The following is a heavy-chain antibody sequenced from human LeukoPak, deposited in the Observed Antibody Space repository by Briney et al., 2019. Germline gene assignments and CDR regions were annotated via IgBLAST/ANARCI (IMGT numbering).Heavy chain of an antibody. CDR1: GITFSTYA. V-gene: IGHV3-23*01. CDR2: IRGSGGGT. D-gene: IGHD4-17*01. J-gene: IGHJ3*02. CDR3: TRDPNGDYVGAFDM. Sequence: GGSLKLSCAASGITFSTYAMTWVRQAPGKGLEWVSSIRGSGGGTDYADSVKGRFTISRDNSRDTLFLQMNSLRAEDTALYYCTRDPNGDYVGAFDMWGPGTMVTVSS.